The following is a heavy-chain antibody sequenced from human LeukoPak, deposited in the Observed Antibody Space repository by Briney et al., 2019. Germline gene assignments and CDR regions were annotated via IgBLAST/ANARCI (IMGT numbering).Heavy chain of an antibody. Sequence: SETLSLTCTVSGGSISSSSYYWGWTRQPPGKGLEWIGSIYYSGSTYYDPSLKSRVTISVDTSKNQFSLKLSSVTAADTAVYYCAGDSSSWFTSYYYGMDVWGQGTTVTVSS. J-gene: IGHJ6*02. CDR3: AGDSSSWFTSYYYGMDV. V-gene: IGHV4-39*01. D-gene: IGHD6-13*01. CDR2: IYYSGST. CDR1: GGSISSSSYY.